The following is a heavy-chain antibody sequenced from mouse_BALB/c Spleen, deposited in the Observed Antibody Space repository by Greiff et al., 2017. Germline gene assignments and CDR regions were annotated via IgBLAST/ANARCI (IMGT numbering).Heavy chain of an antibody. D-gene: IGHD2-4*01. CDR1: GFTFSSFG. CDR3: ALGYEYDVGYAMDY. CDR2: ISSGSSTI. V-gene: IGHV5-17*02. J-gene: IGHJ4*01. Sequence: EVKLVESGGGLVQPGGSRKLSCAASGFTFSSFGMHWVRQAPEKGLEWVAYISSGSSTIYYADTVKGRFTISRDNPKNTLFLQMTSLRSEDTAMYYCALGYEYDVGYAMDYWGQGTSVTVSS.